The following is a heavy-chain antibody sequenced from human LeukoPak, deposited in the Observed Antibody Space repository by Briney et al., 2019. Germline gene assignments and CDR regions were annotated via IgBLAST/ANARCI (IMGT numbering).Heavy chain of an antibody. CDR3: ARAYDSSGYWIYYFDY. CDR1: GFTFDDYG. CDR2: INWNGGST. V-gene: IGHV3-20*04. Sequence: GGSLRLSCAASGFTFDDYGMSWVRQAPGKGLEWVSGINWNGGSTGYADSVKGRFTISRDNAKNSLYLQMNSLRAEDTAVYYCARAYDSSGYWIYYFDYWGQGTLVTVSS. J-gene: IGHJ4*02. D-gene: IGHD3-22*01.